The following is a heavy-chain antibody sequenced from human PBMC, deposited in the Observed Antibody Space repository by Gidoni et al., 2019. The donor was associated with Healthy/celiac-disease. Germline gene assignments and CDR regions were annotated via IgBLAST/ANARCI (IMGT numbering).Heavy chain of an antibody. D-gene: IGHD5-18*01. J-gene: IGHJ4*02. CDR1: TCGGYY. V-gene: IGHV4-31*02. CDR2: IYYSGST. Sequence: TCGGYYWSWIRQHPGKGLEWIGYIYYSGSTYYNPSLKSRVTISVDTSKNQFSLKLSSVTAADTAVYYCARTTQLWLLGGHTSFDYWGQGTLVTVSS. CDR3: ARTTQLWLLGGHTSFDY.